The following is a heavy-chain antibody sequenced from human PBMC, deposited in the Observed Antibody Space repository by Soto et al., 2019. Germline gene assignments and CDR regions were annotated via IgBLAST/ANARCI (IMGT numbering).Heavy chain of an antibody. Sequence: QPVGSLRLSCAASGFTFSSYGMHWVRQAPGKGLEWVAVISYDGSNKYYADSVKGRFTISRDNSKNTLYLQMNSLRAEDTAVYYCAKDLWAVAGTRDNWFDPWGQGTLVTVSS. V-gene: IGHV3-30*18. CDR1: GFTFSSYG. CDR2: ISYDGSNK. D-gene: IGHD6-19*01. J-gene: IGHJ5*02. CDR3: AKDLWAVAGTRDNWFDP.